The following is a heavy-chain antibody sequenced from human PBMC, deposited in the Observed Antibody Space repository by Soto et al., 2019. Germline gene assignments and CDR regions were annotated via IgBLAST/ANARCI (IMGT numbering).Heavy chain of an antibody. CDR2: IYPGDSDT. CDR1: YW. J-gene: IGHJ6*02. Sequence: YWSWIRQPPGKGLEWMGIIYPGDSDTRYSPSFQGQVTISADKSISTAYLQWSSLKASDTAMYYCARLSYGDYYYYYGMDVWGQGTTVTVSS. D-gene: IGHD5-18*01. V-gene: IGHV5-51*01. CDR3: ARLSYGDYYYYYGMDV.